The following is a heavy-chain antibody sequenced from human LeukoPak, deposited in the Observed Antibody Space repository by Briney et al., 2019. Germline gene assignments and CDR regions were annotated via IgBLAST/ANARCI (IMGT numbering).Heavy chain of an antibody. D-gene: IGHD4-23*01. CDR2: ISASGGGT. V-gene: IGHV3-23*01. CDR1: GFIFGDFA. J-gene: IGHJ4*02. Sequence: GGSLRLSCAASGFIFGDFAMNWVRQAPGEGLEWVSAISASGGGTYYADSVKGRFTISRDNSRNTLYLQMNSLRAEDTAIYYCAKEVTPGALLYGPFDYWGQGTLVTVSS. CDR3: AKEVTPGALLYGPFDY.